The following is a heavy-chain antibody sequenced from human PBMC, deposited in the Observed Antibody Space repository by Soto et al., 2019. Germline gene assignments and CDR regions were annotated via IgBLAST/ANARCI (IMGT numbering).Heavy chain of an antibody. CDR3: ARDVASSWYGY. J-gene: IGHJ4*02. V-gene: IGHV4-31*03. D-gene: IGHD6-13*01. CDR1: GGPIISGGYY. CDR2: IFYSGST. Sequence: LSLTCTVSGGPIISGGYYWNWIRQHPGKGLEWIGYIFYSGSTYYNPSLKSRVTISVDMSKNQFSLRLSSVTAADTAVYYCARDVASSWYGYWGQGTLVTVSS.